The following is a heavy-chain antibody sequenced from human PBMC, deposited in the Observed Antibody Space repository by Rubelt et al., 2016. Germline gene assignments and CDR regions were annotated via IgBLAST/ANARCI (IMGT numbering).Heavy chain of an antibody. CDR2: ISYEGSNK. J-gene: IGHJ3*02. CDR3: ARDPYYYDSSGYYSHAFDI. CDR1: GFTFSSYV. V-gene: IGHV3-30*04. D-gene: IGHD3-22*01. Sequence: VQLVESGGGVVPPGRSLRLSCAASGFTFSSYVMQWVRQAPGKGLEWVALISYEGSNKYNADSVKGQFTISRDNAKNTRYLQMNSLRAEDTAVYYCARDPYYYDSSGYYSHAFDIWGQGTMVTVSS.